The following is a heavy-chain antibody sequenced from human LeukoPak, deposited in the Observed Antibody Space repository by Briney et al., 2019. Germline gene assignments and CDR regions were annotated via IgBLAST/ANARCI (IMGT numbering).Heavy chain of an antibody. D-gene: IGHD3-10*01. CDR1: GFSITDYY. J-gene: IGHJ4*02. CDR3: ARESGEMGLDY. Sequence: GGSLRLSCAASGFSITDYYMDWVRQAPGKGLEWVGRTRNTAYSYTTEYAASVRGRFTISRDDSKNSLSLQMNSLKSEDTAVYYCARESGEMGLDYWGQGTLVTVSS. CDR2: TRNTAYSYTT. V-gene: IGHV3-72*01.